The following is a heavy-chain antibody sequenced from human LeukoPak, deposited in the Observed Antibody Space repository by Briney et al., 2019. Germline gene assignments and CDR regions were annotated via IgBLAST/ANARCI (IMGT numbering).Heavy chain of an antibody. CDR1: GFTFSSHG. D-gene: IGHD3-22*01. Sequence: PGGTLRLSCAASGFTFSSHGMSWVRQAPGKGLEWVSYISSSGSTIYYADSVKGRFTISRDNAKKSLYLQMNSLRAEDTAVYYCARVGYYYDSSGYYYFDYWGQGTLVTVSS. CDR2: ISSSGSTI. V-gene: IGHV3-48*04. J-gene: IGHJ4*02. CDR3: ARVGYYYDSSGYYYFDY.